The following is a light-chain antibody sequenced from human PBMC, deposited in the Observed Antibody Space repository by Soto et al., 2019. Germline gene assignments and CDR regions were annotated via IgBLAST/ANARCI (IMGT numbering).Light chain of an antibody. CDR3: QQYGSSRLT. J-gene: IGKJ4*01. V-gene: IGKV3-20*01. CDR2: GAS. Sequence: EIVLTQSPGTLSLSPGERATLSCRASQSVSSRSLAWYQQKPGQAPRLLIYGASSRATGVPDRFSGSGSETDFTLTISRLEPEDFAVYYCQQYGSSRLTFGGGTKVEIK. CDR1: QSVSSRS.